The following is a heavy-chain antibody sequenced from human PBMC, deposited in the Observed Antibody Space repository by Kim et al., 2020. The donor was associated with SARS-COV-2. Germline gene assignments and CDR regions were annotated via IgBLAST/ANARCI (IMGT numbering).Heavy chain of an antibody. D-gene: IGHD3-10*01. V-gene: IGHV3-21*01. Sequence: SVKGRFTISRDNAKNSLYLQMNSLRAEDTAVYYCARAKWFGELGKYYFDYWGQGTLVTVSS. J-gene: IGHJ4*02. CDR3: ARAKWFGELGKYYFDY.